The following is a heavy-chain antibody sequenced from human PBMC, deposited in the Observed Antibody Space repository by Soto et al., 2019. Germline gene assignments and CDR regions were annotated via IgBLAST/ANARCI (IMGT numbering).Heavy chain of an antibody. V-gene: IGHV3-23*01. J-gene: IGHJ4*02. D-gene: IGHD3-3*01. CDR1: GFTFSSYA. CDR2: ISGSGGST. Sequence: GGSLRLSCAASGFTFSSYAMSWVRQAPGKGLEWVSAISGSGGSTYYADSVKGRFTISRDNSKNTLYLQMNSLRAEDTAVYYCAKVKDYDFWSGYYTFDYWGQGTLVTVSS. CDR3: AKVKDYDFWSGYYTFDY.